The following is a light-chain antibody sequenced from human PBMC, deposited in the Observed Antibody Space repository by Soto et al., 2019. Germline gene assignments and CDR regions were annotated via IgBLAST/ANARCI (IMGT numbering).Light chain of an antibody. CDR1: QSVTTSF. J-gene: IGKJ1*01. Sequence: EIVLTHSPGTLSLSPGERATLSCRASQSVTTSFLAWYQQKPGQAPRLLIYAAPSRPTGIPDRFSGSGSGTDFTLTISRLEPEDFAVYYCQHYGRSPTFGQGTKVEIK. CDR3: QHYGRSPT. V-gene: IGKV3-20*01. CDR2: AAP.